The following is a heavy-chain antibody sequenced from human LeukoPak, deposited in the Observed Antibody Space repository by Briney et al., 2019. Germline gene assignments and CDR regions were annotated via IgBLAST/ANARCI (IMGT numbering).Heavy chain of an antibody. CDR2: ISGSGGST. Sequence: PGGSLRLSCAASGFTFSSYAMSWVRQAPGKGLEWVSAISGSGGSTYYADSVKGPFTISRDNSKNTLYLQMNSLRAEDTAVYYCAKAGELLWFGELYYFDYWGQGTLVTASS. CDR1: GFTFSSYA. CDR3: AKAGELLWFGELYYFDY. V-gene: IGHV3-23*01. D-gene: IGHD3-10*01. J-gene: IGHJ4*02.